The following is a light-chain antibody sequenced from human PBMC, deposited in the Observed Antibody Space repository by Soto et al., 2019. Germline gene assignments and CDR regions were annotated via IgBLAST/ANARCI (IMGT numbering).Light chain of an antibody. CDR2: GAS. J-gene: IGKJ4*01. V-gene: IGKV1-27*01. CDR1: QAIGNY. Sequence: DIQMTQSPSSLSASVGDRVTITCRASQAIGNYLAWYQQKPGRVPKLLIYGASTLQSGVPSRFSGSGSGTDFTLTISSLQPEDVATYYCQKYNSAPPLTFGGGTKVEMK. CDR3: QKYNSAPPLT.